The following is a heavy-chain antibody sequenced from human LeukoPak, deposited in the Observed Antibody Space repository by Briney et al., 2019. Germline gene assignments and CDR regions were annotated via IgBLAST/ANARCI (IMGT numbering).Heavy chain of an antibody. CDR2: IDTAGDR. D-gene: IGHD2/OR15-2a*01. CDR3: ARGGSLYDASYYYYLDV. V-gene: IGHV3-13*01. J-gene: IGHJ6*03. CDR1: GLTFRNYD. Sequence: PGGSLRLSCAASGLTFRNYDMHWVRQASGKGLEWVSVIDTAGDRSYPVSVKGRFTISRENAKSSLYLQMNNLRAGDTAVYYCARGGSLYDASYYYYLDVWAKGTRVTVAS.